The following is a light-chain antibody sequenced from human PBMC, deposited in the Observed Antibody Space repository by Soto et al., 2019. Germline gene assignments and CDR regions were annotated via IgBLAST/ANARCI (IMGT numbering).Light chain of an antibody. CDR2: EVN. J-gene: IGLJ1*01. V-gene: IGLV2-8*01. CDR3: SSYAGINNLGV. CDR1: SSDVGGYKY. Sequence: QSALTQPPSASGSPGQSVTISCTGTSSDVGGYKYVSWYQQHPGKAPKLMIFEVNKRPSGVPDRLSGYKSGNTASLTVSGLQAEDEDDYYCSSYAGINNLGVFGTGTKVTVL.